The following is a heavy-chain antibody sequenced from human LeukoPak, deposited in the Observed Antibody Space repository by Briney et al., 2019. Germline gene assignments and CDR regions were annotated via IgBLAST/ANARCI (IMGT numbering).Heavy chain of an antibody. D-gene: IGHD3-10*01. CDR3: ARSERDSNYYGSGRSLTGMDV. CDR1: GGSISSYY. V-gene: IGHV4-59*08. CDR2: IHYSGST. J-gene: IGHJ6*02. Sequence: PSETLSLTCTVSGGSISSYYWSWIRQPPGNGLEWIGHIHYSGSTNYNPSLKSRVTISVDTSKNQFSLKLSSVTAADTAVYYCARSERDSNYYGSGRSLTGMDVWGQGTTVTVSS.